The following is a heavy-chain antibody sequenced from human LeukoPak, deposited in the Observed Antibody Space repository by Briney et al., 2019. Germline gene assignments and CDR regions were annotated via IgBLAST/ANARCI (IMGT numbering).Heavy chain of an antibody. CDR2: INPNTGDA. Sequence: ASVKVSCKASGYTFTGYYLFWVRQAPGQGLEWMGWINPNTGDARYGQKFQGRVTLTRDTSIRTTYMELSSLRSDDTAVYYCARDERFCNGDNHYPDLGYWGQGTLVTVSS. CDR1: GYTFTGYY. D-gene: IGHD2-15*01. V-gene: IGHV1-2*02. J-gene: IGHJ4*02. CDR3: ARDERFCNGDNHYPDLGY.